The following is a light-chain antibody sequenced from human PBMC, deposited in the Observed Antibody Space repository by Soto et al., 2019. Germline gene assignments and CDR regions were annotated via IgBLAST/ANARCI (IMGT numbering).Light chain of an antibody. V-gene: IGLV2-14*03. CDR1: SSDVGAYHS. CDR3: SSFTDTGTVM. CDR2: DVS. J-gene: IGLJ3*02. Sequence: QSVLTQPASVSGSPRQSFTIPCTGSSSDVGAYHSVSWYQQHPGKAPKLIIFDVSNRPSGVSNRFSGSKSGNTASLTISGLQAEDEADYYCSSFTDTGTVMFGGGTKVTVL.